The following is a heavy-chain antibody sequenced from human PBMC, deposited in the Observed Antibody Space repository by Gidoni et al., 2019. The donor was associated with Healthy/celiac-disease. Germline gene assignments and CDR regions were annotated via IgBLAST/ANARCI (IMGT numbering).Heavy chain of an antibody. Sequence: QLQLQESGPGLVKPSETLSLTCTVSGGSISSSSYYWGWIRQPPGKGLEWIGSIYYSGSTYYNPSLKSRVTISVDTSKNQFSLKLSSVTAADTAVYYCARLTDTAMVREDYWGQGTLVTVSS. CDR2: IYYSGST. D-gene: IGHD5-18*01. CDR1: GGSISSSSYY. J-gene: IGHJ4*02. CDR3: ARLTDTAMVREDY. V-gene: IGHV4-39*01.